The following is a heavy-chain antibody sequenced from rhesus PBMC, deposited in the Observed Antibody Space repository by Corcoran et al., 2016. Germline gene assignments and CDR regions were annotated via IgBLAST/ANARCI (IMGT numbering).Heavy chain of an antibody. Sequence: QVQLQESGPGLVKPSETLSLTCAVSGGSISGYYWNWIRQPPGKGLAWIGYLGGSGGSTYYNPSLKSRVTISTDTTKNQFSLKLSSMTAADTAVYYCARRYYNFWSGYLEYFEFWGQGALVTVSS. CDR3: ARRYYNFWSGYLEYFEF. V-gene: IGHV4-165*02. CDR1: GGSISGYY. CDR2: LGGSGGST. J-gene: IGHJ1*01. D-gene: IGHD3-3*01.